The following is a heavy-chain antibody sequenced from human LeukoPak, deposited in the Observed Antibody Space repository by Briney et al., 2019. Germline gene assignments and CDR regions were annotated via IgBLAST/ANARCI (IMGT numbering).Heavy chain of an antibody. V-gene: IGHV1-18*01. Sequence: ASVKVSCKASGYTFTSYGISWVRQAPGQGLEWMGWISAYNGNTNYAQKLQGRVTMTTDTSTSTAYMELRSLRSDDTAVYYCARRVFLEWLTYYYYYMDVWGKGTTVTVS. J-gene: IGHJ6*03. CDR3: ARRVFLEWLTYYYYYMDV. CDR1: GYTFTSYG. CDR2: ISAYNGNT. D-gene: IGHD3-3*01.